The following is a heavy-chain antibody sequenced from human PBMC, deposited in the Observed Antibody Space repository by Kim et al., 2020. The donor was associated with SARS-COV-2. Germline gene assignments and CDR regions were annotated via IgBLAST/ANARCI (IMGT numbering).Heavy chain of an antibody. CDR1: GFTFSSYS. CDR3: ARDSSITMVRGVVGNYYYYYGMDV. CDR2: ISSSSSYI. V-gene: IGHV3-21*01. D-gene: IGHD3-10*01. Sequence: GGSLRLSCAASGFTFSSYSMNWVRQAPGKGLEWVSSISSSSSYIYYADSVKGRFTISRDNAKNSLYLQMNSLRAEDTAVYYCARDSSITMVRGVVGNYYYYYGMDVWGQGTTVTVSS. J-gene: IGHJ6*02.